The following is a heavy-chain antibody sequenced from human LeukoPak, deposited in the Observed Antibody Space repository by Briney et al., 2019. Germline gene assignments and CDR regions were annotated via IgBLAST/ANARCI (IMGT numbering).Heavy chain of an antibody. CDR3: ARRDSYSSGYYYFDY. Sequence: SETLSLTCTVSGGSISSSSYYWGWIRQPPGKGLEWIGSIYYSGSTYYNPSLKSRVTISVDTSKNQFSLKLSSVTAADTAVYYCARRDSYSSGYYYFDYWGQGTLVTVSS. J-gene: IGHJ4*02. CDR1: GGSISSSSYY. CDR2: IYYSGST. V-gene: IGHV4-39*01. D-gene: IGHD3-22*01.